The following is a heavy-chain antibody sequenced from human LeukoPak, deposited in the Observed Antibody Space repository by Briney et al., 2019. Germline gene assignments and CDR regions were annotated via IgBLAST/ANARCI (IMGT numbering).Heavy chain of an antibody. CDR2: IYTSGST. V-gene: IGHV4-4*07. CDR3: ARDRYYYDTSGPPLDI. D-gene: IGHD3-22*01. CDR1: GGSASSYY. J-gene: IGHJ3*02. Sequence: PSETLSLTCTFSGGSASSYYWSWIRQPAGQGLEWIGRIYTSGSTNYNPSLKSRVTMSVDTSKNHFSLRLSSVTAADTAVYYCARDRYYYDTSGPPLDIWGQATMVAVSS.